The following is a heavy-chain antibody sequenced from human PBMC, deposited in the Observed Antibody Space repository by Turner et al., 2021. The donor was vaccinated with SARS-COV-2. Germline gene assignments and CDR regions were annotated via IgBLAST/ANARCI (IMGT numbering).Heavy chain of an antibody. J-gene: IGHJ5*02. Sequence: QLQLQESGPGLVKPSETLSLTCTVSCGSISSSRYYWGWIRQPPGKGLEWIGSMYYSGRTYFNPSLKSRVTISVDTSKNQFSLKLSSVTAADTAVYYCAREDYDFWSGYYRGWFDPWGQGTLVTVSS. CDR2: MYYSGRT. CDR3: AREDYDFWSGYYRGWFDP. V-gene: IGHV4-39*02. CDR1: CGSISSSRYY. D-gene: IGHD3-3*01.